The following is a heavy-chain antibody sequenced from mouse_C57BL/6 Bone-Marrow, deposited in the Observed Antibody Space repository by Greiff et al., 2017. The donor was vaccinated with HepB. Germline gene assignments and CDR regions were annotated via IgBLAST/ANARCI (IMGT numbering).Heavy chain of an antibody. J-gene: IGHJ3*01. V-gene: IGHV1-80*01. Sequence: QFQLQQSGAELVKPGASVKISCKASGYAFSSYWMNWVKQRPGKGLEWIGQIYPGDGDTNYNGKFKGKATLTADKSSSTAYMQLSSLTSEDSAVYFCASQLRLTWFAYWGQGTLVTVSA. CDR1: GYAFSSYW. CDR3: ASQLRLTWFAY. D-gene: IGHD3-2*02. CDR2: IYPGDGDT.